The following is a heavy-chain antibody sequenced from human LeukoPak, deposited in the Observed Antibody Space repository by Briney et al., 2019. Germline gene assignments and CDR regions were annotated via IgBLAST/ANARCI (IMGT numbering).Heavy chain of an antibody. CDR2: IYSGGST. CDR1: GFTVSSNY. J-gene: IGHJ5*02. Sequence: GGSLRLSCAASGFTVSSNYMSWVRQAPGKGLEWVSVIYSGGSTYYADSVKGRFTISRDNSKNTLYLQMNSLRAEDTAVYYCAKDWFPPANWFDPWGQGTLVTVSS. D-gene: IGHD3-10*01. CDR3: AKDWFPPANWFDP. V-gene: IGHV3-53*01.